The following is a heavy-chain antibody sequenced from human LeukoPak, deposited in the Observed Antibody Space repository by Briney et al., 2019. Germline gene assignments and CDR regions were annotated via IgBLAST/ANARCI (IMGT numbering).Heavy chain of an antibody. D-gene: IGHD3-22*01. CDR3: ASLSSMIVAVDY. Sequence: GGSLRLSCAASGFTFSTYSMSWVRQAPGKGLEWVSSISSSGNYMYYADSVKGRFTISRDNAKNSLYLQMNSLRAEDTAVYYCASLSSMIVAVDYWGQGTLVTVSS. CDR1: GFTFSTYS. V-gene: IGHV3-21*01. J-gene: IGHJ4*02. CDR2: ISSSGNYM.